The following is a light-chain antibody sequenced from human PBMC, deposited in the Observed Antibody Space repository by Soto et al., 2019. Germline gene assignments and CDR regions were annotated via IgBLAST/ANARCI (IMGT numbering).Light chain of an antibody. V-gene: IGKV1-5*01. CDR3: QQYNSYSTWT. Sequence: DIQMTQSPSTLSASVGDRVTITCRASQIISSWLAWYQQKPGKAPKLLIYDASSLESGVPSRFSGSGSGTEFTLTIISLQPDDCSTYYCQQYNSYSTWTFGQGTKVEIK. CDR2: DAS. CDR1: QIISSW. J-gene: IGKJ1*01.